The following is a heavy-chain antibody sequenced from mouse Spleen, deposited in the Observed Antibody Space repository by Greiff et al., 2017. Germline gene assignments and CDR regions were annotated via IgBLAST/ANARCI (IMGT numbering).Heavy chain of an antibody. CDR1: GFSLTSYG. V-gene: IGHV2-2*01. J-gene: IGHJ4*01. D-gene: IGHD2-5*01. CDR3: ARRPYYSNPPYAMDY. Sequence: QVQLQQSGPGLVQPSQSLSITCTVSGFSLTSYGVHWVRQSPGKGLEWLGVIWSGGSTDYNAAFISRLSISKDNSKSQVFFKMNSLQADDTAIYYCARRPYYSNPPYAMDYWGQGTSVTVSS. CDR2: IWSGGST.